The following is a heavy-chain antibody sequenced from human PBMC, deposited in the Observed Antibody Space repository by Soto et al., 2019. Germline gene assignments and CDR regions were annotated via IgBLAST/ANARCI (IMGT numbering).Heavy chain of an antibody. D-gene: IGHD3-16*01. Sequence: QVQLVESGGGVVQPGTSLRLSCAASRLTFSAHDMHWVRQAPGKGLEWVALIWSDGSRGFYADSVKGRFTISRDNFKNPLYLQMNSLGAEEKGVYYCAGEPKGGAYDMDVWGQGTTVTVSS. CDR2: IWSDGSRG. V-gene: IGHV3-33*01. CDR3: AGEPKGGAYDMDV. J-gene: IGHJ6*02. CDR1: RLTFSAHD.